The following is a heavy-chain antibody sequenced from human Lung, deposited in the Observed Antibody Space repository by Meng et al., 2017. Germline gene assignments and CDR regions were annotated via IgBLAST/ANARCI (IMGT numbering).Heavy chain of an antibody. CDR1: GFTFSNYS. J-gene: IGHJ4*02. Sequence: EVQLVESGGGLVTPGGSLGLSCAASGFTFSNYSMNWVRQAPGKELEWVSSISSDRRYIFYADSVKGRFTISRDNGKKLLYLQMNSLSPEDTAVFYCARFETVGVATGDFWGQGTLVTVSS. D-gene: IGHD2-15*01. CDR3: ARFETVGVATGDF. CDR2: ISSDRRYI. V-gene: IGHV3-21*01.